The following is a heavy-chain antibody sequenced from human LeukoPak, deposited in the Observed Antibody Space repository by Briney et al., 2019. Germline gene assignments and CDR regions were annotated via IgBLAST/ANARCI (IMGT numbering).Heavy chain of an antibody. CDR1: GGSLSGYY. Sequence: PSETLSLTCTVSGGSLSGYYWSWIRQPPGKGLEWIGFIYDSGSTKCNPSLKSRVSISVDTSKNQFSLKVNSVTAADTAVYYCARRAYFDYWGQGTLVTVSS. V-gene: IGHV4-59*01. CDR3: ARRAYFDY. CDR2: IYDSGST. J-gene: IGHJ4*02.